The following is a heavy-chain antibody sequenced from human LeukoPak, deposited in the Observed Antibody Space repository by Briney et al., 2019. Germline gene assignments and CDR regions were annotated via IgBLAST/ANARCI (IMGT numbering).Heavy chain of an antibody. CDR1: GFTFSSYA. V-gene: IGHV3-23*01. CDR2: ISGSGGST. D-gene: IGHD3-16*02. Sequence: PGGSLRLSCAASGFTFSSYAMSWVRQAPGKGLEWVSAISGSGGSTYYADSVKGRFTISRDNSKNTLYLQMNSLRAEDTAVYYCAKDLDMITFGGVIVNFDYWGQGTLVTVSS. J-gene: IGHJ4*02. CDR3: AKDLDMITFGGVIVNFDY.